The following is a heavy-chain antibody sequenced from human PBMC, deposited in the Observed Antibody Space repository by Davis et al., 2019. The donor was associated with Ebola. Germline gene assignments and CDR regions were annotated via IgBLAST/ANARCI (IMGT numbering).Heavy chain of an antibody. CDR3: ATVGPPDTAMASFDY. Sequence: SVKVSCKASGGTFSTYTFIWVRQAPGHGLEWMGGIIPIFGIANYAQRFQGRVTITADKSTSTAYMEVSSLRSEDTAVYYCATVGPPDTAMASFDYWGQGTLVTVSS. CDR1: GGTFSTYT. V-gene: IGHV1-69*10. CDR2: IIPIFGIA. J-gene: IGHJ4*02. D-gene: IGHD5-18*01.